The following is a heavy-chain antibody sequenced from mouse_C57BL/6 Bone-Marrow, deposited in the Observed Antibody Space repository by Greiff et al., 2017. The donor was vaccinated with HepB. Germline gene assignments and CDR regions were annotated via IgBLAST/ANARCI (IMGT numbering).Heavy chain of an antibody. CDR2: IYPGDGDT. Sequence: QVHVKQSGPELVKPGASVKISCKASGYAFSSSWMNWVKQRPGKGLEWIGRIYPGDGDTNYNGKFKGKATLTADKSSSTAYMQLSSLTSEDSAVYFCARPPLGSRGYFDYWGQGTTLTVSS. D-gene: IGHD1-1*01. CDR3: ARPPLGSRGYFDY. J-gene: IGHJ2*01. CDR1: GYAFSSSW. V-gene: IGHV1-82*01.